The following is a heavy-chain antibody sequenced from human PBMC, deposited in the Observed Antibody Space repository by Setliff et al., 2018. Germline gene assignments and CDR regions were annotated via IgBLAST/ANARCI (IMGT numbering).Heavy chain of an antibody. J-gene: IGHJ6*03. Sequence: GASVNVSCKASGYTFTSYDINWVRQATGQGLEWMGWMNPNSDNTGYAQKFQGRVTITADNSTSTAYMELSRLRSEDTAVYYCAKRDYYDSSGYLLPYMDVWGKGTTVTVSS. CDR3: AKRDYYDSSGYLLPYMDV. D-gene: IGHD3-22*01. CDR1: GYTFTSYD. V-gene: IGHV1-8*03. CDR2: MNPNSDNT.